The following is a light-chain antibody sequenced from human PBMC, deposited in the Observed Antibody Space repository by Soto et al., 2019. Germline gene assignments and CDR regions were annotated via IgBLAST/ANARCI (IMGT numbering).Light chain of an antibody. CDR2: GAS. J-gene: IGKJ2*01. V-gene: IGKV1-6*01. CDR3: LQDYNFPYT. Sequence: AIQLTQSPSSLSASVGDRVTITCRASQDIRNDLGWYQQKPGRAPKLLISGASTLQSGVPSTFSGSGFRTDFTLTISSLQPEDFATYYCLQDYNFPYTFGQGTKLEIK. CDR1: QDIRND.